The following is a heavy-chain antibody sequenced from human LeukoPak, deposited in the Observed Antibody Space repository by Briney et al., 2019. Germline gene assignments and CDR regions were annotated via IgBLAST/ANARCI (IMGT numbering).Heavy chain of an antibody. V-gene: IGHV5-51*01. Sequence: GESLKISCKGSGYSFTSYWIGWVRQMPGIGLEWMGIIYPGDSDTRCSPSFQGQVTISADKSISTAYLQWSSLKASDTAMYYCARPSHCSGGSCYSGGFDYWGQGTLVTVSS. CDR3: ARPSHCSGGSCYSGGFDY. D-gene: IGHD2-15*01. CDR1: GYSFTSYW. J-gene: IGHJ4*02. CDR2: IYPGDSDT.